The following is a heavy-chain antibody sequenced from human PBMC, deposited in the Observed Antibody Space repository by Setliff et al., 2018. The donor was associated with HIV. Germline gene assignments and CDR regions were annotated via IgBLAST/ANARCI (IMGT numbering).Heavy chain of an antibody. CDR3: AGPRGDEAFDI. Sequence: GASVKVSCKTSGDTLSIHPISWVRQAPGRGLDWMGGIIPAFGTANYAQKFQDRVTITTDESTTTVFMELTGLRSEDTAVYYCAGPRGDEAFDIWGQGTKVTVSS. D-gene: IGHD3-10*01. CDR2: IIPAFGTA. V-gene: IGHV1-69*05. J-gene: IGHJ3*02. CDR1: GDTLSIHP.